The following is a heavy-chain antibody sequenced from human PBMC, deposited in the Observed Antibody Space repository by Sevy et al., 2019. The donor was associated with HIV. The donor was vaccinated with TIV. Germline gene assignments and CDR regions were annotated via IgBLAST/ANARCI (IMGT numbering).Heavy chain of an antibody. CDR2: IHASGST. CDR1: AGSISSDFYF. D-gene: IGHD3-9*01. V-gene: IGHV4-61*02. CDR3: ARERGSNILTLGLDF. Sequence: SETLSLTCTVSAGSISSDFYFWNWIRQPAGKGLEWIGRIHASGSTIYNPSLKSRVTMSVDKSKSQFFLRLTSVTAADSAVYFCARERGSNILTLGLDFWGQGSLVTVSS. J-gene: IGHJ4*02.